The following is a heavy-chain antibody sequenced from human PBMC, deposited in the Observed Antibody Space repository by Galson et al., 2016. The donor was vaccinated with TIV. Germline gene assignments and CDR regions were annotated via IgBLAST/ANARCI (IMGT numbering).Heavy chain of an antibody. J-gene: IGHJ4*02. V-gene: IGHV1-69*04. Sequence: SVKVSCKAFGGTFSSYALTWVRQAPGQGLEWMGRIIPILGMTNYAQRFQGRVTITADTSSTTAYMELSSLRSEDTAMYYCARVAHTVPTTADYWGQGTLVTVSS. CDR1: GGTFSSYA. D-gene: IGHD5-12*01. CDR2: IIPILGMT. CDR3: ARVAHTVPTTADY.